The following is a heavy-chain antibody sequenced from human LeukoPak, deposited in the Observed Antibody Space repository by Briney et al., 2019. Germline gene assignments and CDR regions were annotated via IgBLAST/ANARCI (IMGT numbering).Heavy chain of an antibody. CDR3: ARYSYGFGTFDY. Sequence: ASVKVSCKASGYTFAGYYMHWVRQAPGQGLVWMGWINPNSGGTNYAQKFQGRVTMTRDTSISTAYMELSRLRSDDTAVYYCARYSYGFGTFDYWGQGTLVTVSS. CDR1: GYTFAGYY. J-gene: IGHJ4*02. CDR2: INPNSGGT. D-gene: IGHD5-18*01. V-gene: IGHV1-2*02.